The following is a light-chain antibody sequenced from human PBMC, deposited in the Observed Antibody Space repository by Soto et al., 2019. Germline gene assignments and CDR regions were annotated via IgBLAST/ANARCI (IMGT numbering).Light chain of an antibody. CDR2: AAS. CDR3: QQFKSYPLT. CDR1: QGISSN. J-gene: IGKJ4*01. V-gene: IGKV1-9*01. Sequence: IQLTQSPSSLSASVGDRVTITCRASQGISSNLAWYQQKPGKVPKLLISAASTLQSGVPSRLSGSGSGTDFTLTNSSLQPEDFATYYCQQFKSYPLTFGGGTKVEIK.